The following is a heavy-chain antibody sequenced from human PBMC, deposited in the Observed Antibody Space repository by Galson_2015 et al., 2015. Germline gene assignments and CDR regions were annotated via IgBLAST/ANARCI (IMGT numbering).Heavy chain of an antibody. D-gene: IGHD1-26*01. Sequence: SLRLSCAASGFTFSNYGMHWVRQAPGKGLEWVAVIWYDGSNTYYADSVKGRFTISRDNSKNTLYLQMSSLRAEDTAVYYCARAVSPFGTYSGWFDPWGQGTLVTVSS. CDR1: GFTFSNYG. CDR3: ARAVSPFGTYSGWFDP. CDR2: IWYDGSNT. J-gene: IGHJ5*02. V-gene: IGHV3-33*01.